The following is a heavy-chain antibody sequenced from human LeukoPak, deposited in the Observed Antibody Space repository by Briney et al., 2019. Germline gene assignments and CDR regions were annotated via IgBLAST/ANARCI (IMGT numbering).Heavy chain of an antibody. D-gene: IGHD5-18*01. CDR3: ARVDTAMVIDY. CDR1: GGTFSSYA. Sequence: ASVKVSCKASGGTFSSYAISWVRQAPGQGLEWMGRIIPILGIANYAQKFQGRVTITADKSTSTAYMELSSLRSEDTAGYYCARVDTAMVIDYWGQGTLVTVSS. V-gene: IGHV1-69*04. CDR2: IIPILGIA. J-gene: IGHJ4*02.